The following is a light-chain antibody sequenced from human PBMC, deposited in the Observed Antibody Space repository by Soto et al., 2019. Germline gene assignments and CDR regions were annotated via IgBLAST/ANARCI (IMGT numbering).Light chain of an antibody. Sequence: ERVMTQSPATLSVSKGERATLSCRASQSVSSNLAWYQQNPGQAPRLLIYGASTRATGIPARFSGSGSGTEFTLTISSLQSEDFAVYYWQQYNNWPPITFGQGTRLEIK. CDR3: QQYNNWPPIT. CDR2: GAS. CDR1: QSVSSN. V-gene: IGKV3D-15*01. J-gene: IGKJ5*01.